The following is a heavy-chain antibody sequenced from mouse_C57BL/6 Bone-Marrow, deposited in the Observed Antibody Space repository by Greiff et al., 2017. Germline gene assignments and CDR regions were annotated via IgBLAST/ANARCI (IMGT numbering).Heavy chain of an antibody. CDR2: ISDGGSYT. Sequence: EVKLVESGGGLVKHGGSLKLSCAASGFTFSSYAMSWVRQTPEKRLEWVATISDGGSYTYYPDNVKGRFTISRDNAKNNLYLQMSHLKSEDTAMYYCAREWGLTSYAMDYWGQGTSVTVSS. CDR1: GFTFSSYA. CDR3: AREWGLTSYAMDY. V-gene: IGHV5-4*01. J-gene: IGHJ4*01. D-gene: IGHD4-1*01.